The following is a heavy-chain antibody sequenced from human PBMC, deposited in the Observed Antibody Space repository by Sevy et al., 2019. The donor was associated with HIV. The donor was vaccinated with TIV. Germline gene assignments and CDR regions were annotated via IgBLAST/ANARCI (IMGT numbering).Heavy chain of an antibody. J-gene: IGHJ4*02. Sequence: GGSLRLSCAASGFRFNYHNMNGVRQAPGKGLEWISYISNSGSTTYLADSVRGRFTISRDNAKNSLFLEMDNLTDEDTAVYYCAREGNRERQTIPLDSWGRGIQVTVSS. CDR3: AREGNRERQTIPLDS. CDR1: GFRFNYHN. V-gene: IGHV3-48*02. D-gene: IGHD6-25*01. CDR2: ISNSGSTT.